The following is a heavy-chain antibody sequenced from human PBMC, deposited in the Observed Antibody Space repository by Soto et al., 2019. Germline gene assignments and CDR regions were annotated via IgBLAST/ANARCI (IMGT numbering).Heavy chain of an antibody. Sequence: SEDLALTCTVSGGSLSRGGYYWGWVRQHPGKGLEWIGYIYYSGGTYYNPSLKSRVTISVDTSKNQFSLKLSSVTAADTAVYYCASSDDRSGYADIWGQGTMVTVSS. D-gene: IGHD3-22*01. J-gene: IGHJ3*02. CDR2: IYYSGGT. V-gene: IGHV4-31*03. CDR3: ASSDDRSGYADI. CDR1: GGSLSRGGYY.